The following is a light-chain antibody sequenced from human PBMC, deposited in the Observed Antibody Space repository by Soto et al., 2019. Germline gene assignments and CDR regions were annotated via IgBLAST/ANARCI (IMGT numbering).Light chain of an antibody. CDR3: HSYDISLSGYV. CDR1: SSNIGAGYD. Sequence: QSVLTQPHSGSGAPGQRVTISCTGSSSNIGAGYDVHWYQQLPGTAPKLLIYGNSNRPSGVPDRFSGSKSGTSASLAITGLQAEDEAEYYCHSYDISLSGYVFGTGTKVTVL. CDR2: GNS. J-gene: IGLJ1*01. V-gene: IGLV1-40*01.